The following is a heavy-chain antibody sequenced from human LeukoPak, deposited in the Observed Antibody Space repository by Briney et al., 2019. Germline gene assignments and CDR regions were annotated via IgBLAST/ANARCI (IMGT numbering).Heavy chain of an antibody. CDR1: GGSISSSSYY. D-gene: IGHD2-15*01. Sequence: SETLSLTCTVSGGSISSSSYYWGWIRQPPGKGLEWIGSIYHSGSTYYNPSLKSRVTISVDTSKNQFSLKLSSVTAADTAVYCCARGGGCSGGSCYGTGPYSFDYWGQGTLVTVSS. V-gene: IGHV4-39*07. CDR2: IYHSGST. J-gene: IGHJ4*02. CDR3: ARGGGCSGGSCYGTGPYSFDY.